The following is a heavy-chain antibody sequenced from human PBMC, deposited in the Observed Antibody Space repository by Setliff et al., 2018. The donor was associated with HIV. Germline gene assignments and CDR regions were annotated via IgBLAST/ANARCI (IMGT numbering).Heavy chain of an antibody. V-gene: IGHV4-4*08. Sequence: SETLSLTCSVSGISINGYYWSWIRQSPRTRLEWIGYVSSIGNTNYNPSLKSRVTISVDTSKNQFSLQLNSVTAADTAVYYCARDESNSLYYKDYYYMDVWGKGTTVTVSS. CDR3: ARDESNSLYYKDYYYMDV. CDR1: GISINGYY. J-gene: IGHJ6*03. CDR2: VSSIGNT. D-gene: IGHD3-10*01.